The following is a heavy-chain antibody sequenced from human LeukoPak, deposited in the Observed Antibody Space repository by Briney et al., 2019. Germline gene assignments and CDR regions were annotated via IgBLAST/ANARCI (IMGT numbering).Heavy chain of an antibody. Sequence: PSQTLSLTCTVSGGSVSSGDYYWSWIRQPPGEGLEWIGCIYYSGSTYYNPSLKSRVTISVDTSKNQFSLKLSSVTAADTAVYYCARVDIVVVPAAPYSPDYYYYYMDVWGKGTTVTVSS. CDR2: IYYSGST. CDR1: GGSVSSGDYY. CDR3: ARVDIVVVPAAPYSPDYYYYYMDV. D-gene: IGHD2-2*01. J-gene: IGHJ6*03. V-gene: IGHV4-30-4*08.